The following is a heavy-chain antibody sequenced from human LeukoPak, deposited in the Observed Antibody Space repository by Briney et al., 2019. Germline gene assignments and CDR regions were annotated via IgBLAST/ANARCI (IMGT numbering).Heavy chain of an antibody. CDR2: ISSSSTTL. D-gene: IGHD2-2*03. J-gene: IGHJ3*02. V-gene: IGHV3-48*01. CDR3: ARDLVGYCSTTGCYGAAFDI. Sequence: GGSLRLSCVGSGFIFSSYRMNWVRQVPGKGLEWISYISSSSTTLYYADSVKGRFTISRDNAKNSVFLQMNSLRAEDTAVYYCARDLVGYCSTTGCYGAAFDIWGQGTMITVS. CDR1: GFIFSSYR.